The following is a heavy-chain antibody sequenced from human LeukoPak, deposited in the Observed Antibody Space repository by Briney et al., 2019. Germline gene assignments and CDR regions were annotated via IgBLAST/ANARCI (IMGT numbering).Heavy chain of an antibody. CDR3: ATIYPTTSPPFDY. V-gene: IGHV5-51*01. CDR1: GYSFTSYW. D-gene: IGHD1-26*01. J-gene: IGHJ4*02. CDR2: IYPGDSDT. Sequence: GESLKISCKGSGYSFTSYWIGWVRQMPGKGLEWMGIIYPGDSDTRYSPSFQGQVTISADKSISTAYLQWSSLKASDTAMYYCATIYPTTSPPFDYWGQGTLVTVSS.